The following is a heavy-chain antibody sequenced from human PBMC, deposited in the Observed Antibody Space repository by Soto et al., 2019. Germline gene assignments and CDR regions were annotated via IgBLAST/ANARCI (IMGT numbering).Heavy chain of an antibody. D-gene: IGHD6-6*01. CDR1: GGSISSSSYY. CDR3: ARHPFIAARRWFDL. CDR2: IYYSGST. Sequence: QLQLQDSGPGLVKPSETLSLTCTVSGGSISSSSYYWGWIRQPPGKGLEWIGSIYYSGSTYYNPSLKRRVTISVDTSKNQFSLKLSSVTAADTAVYYCARHPFIAARRWFDLWGQGTLVTVSS. J-gene: IGHJ5*02. V-gene: IGHV4-39*01.